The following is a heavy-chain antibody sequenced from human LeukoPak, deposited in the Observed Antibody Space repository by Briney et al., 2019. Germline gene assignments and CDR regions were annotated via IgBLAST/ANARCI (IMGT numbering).Heavy chain of an antibody. CDR1: GFTFSSYS. Sequence: PGGSLRLSCAASGFTFSSYSMNWVRQAPGKGLEWVSYISISSSTIYYADSVKGRFTISRDNAKNSLYLQMNSLRAEDTAVYYCARDRAPVYCSSTSCYTRNYYMDVWGKGTTVTVSS. J-gene: IGHJ6*03. CDR3: ARDRAPVYCSSTSCYTRNYYMDV. V-gene: IGHV3-48*04. D-gene: IGHD2-2*02. CDR2: ISISSSTI.